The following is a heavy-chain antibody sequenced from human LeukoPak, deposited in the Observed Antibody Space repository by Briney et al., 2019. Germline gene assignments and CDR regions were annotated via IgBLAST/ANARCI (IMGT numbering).Heavy chain of an antibody. J-gene: IGHJ4*02. Sequence: ASVKVSCKASGYTFTGYYMHWVRQAPGQGLEWMGWINPNSGGTNYAQKFQGRVTMTRDTSISTAYMELSRLRSDDTAVYYCARVVAIVVVPAAHASGYWGQGTLVTVSS. CDR3: ARVVAIVVVPAAHASGY. CDR1: GYTFTGYY. CDR2: INPNSGGT. D-gene: IGHD2-2*01. V-gene: IGHV1-2*02.